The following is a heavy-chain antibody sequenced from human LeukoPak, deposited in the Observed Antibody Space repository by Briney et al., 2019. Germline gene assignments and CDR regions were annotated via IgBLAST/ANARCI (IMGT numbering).Heavy chain of an antibody. V-gene: IGHV4-31*03. Sequence: SETLSLTCTVSGGSINSGPYYWTWIRQHPGKGLEWIGYIYYSGSTYYNPSPKSRVSISVDTSKNQFSLKLSSVTAADTAVYYCARDLYTTRPDTYYYYLDVWGKGTTVTVSS. CDR1: GGSINSGPYY. D-gene: IGHD2-8*01. CDR3: ARDLYTTRPDTYYYYLDV. CDR2: IYYSGST. J-gene: IGHJ6*03.